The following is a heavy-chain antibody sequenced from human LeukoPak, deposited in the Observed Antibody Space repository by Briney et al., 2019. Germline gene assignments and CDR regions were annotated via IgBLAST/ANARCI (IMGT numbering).Heavy chain of an antibody. CDR2: IYHSGTT. V-gene: IGHV4-39*07. CDR3: VGWGVYSSSSQH. CDR1: GGSISSSSYY. Sequence: PSETLSLTCTVSGGSISSSSYYWGWIRQPPGKGLEWIGSIYHSGTTYYNPSLKSRVTISVDTSKNQFSLKLSSVTAADTAVYYCVGWGVYSSSSQHWGQGTLVTVSS. J-gene: IGHJ4*02. D-gene: IGHD6-6*01.